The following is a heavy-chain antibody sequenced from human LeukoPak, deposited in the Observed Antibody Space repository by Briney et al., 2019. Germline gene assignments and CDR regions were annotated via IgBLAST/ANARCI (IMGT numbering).Heavy chain of an antibody. J-gene: IGHJ3*02. CDR1: GFTFGSYG. CDR3: AKDPYYDILTGYSQGTAFDI. Sequence: GRSLRLSCAASGFTFGSYGMHWVRQAPGKGLEWVAVISYDGSNKYYADSVKGRFTISRDNSKNTLYLQMNSLRAEDTAVYYCAKDPYYDILTGYSQGTAFDIWGQGTMVTVSS. D-gene: IGHD3-9*01. CDR2: ISYDGSNK. V-gene: IGHV3-30*18.